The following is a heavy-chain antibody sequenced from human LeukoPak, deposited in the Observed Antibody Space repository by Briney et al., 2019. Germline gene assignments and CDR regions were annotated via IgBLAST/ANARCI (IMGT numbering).Heavy chain of an antibody. J-gene: IGHJ4*02. CDR3: ARNVAPAHFDY. D-gene: IGHD2-2*01. V-gene: IGHV3-30-3*01. CDR1: GFIFSTYY. Sequence: GGSLRLSCAASGFIFSTYYMHWVRQAPGKGLEWVTIISYDGGNKYYADSVKGRFTISRDNSKDTLFLQMHSLRADDTAVYYCARNVAPAHFDYWGQGALVTVSS. CDR2: ISYDGGNK.